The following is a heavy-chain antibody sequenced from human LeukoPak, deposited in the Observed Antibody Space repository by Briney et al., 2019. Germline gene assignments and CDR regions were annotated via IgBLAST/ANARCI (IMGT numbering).Heavy chain of an antibody. J-gene: IGHJ4*02. CDR2: IYSGGSA. CDR3: ATSARRYSTTLGVY. V-gene: IGHV3-53*01. Sequence: GGSLRLSCAASGFTVSSNYMSWVRQAPGRGLEWVSVIYSGGSAYYADYVKGRFTISRDNSKNTLYLQMNSLRAEDTAVYYCATSARRYSTTLGVYWRQGPLVTVSS. CDR1: GFTVSSNY. D-gene: IGHD5-12*01.